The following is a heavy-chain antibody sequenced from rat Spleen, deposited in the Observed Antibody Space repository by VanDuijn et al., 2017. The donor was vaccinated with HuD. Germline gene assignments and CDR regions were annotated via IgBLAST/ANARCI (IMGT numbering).Heavy chain of an antibody. Sequence: EVQLVESDGGLVQPGRSLKLSCTASGFTFSNSYMAWVRQAPTKGLEGVASISNTVDNTYYPDSVKGRFTISRDNAKSTVYLQMNSLRSEDTATYYCARSAGGGTYYWRYVMDAWGQGASVTVSS. D-gene: IGHD1-12*02. CDR2: ISNTVDNT. V-gene: IGHV5-25*01. J-gene: IGHJ4*01. CDR3: ARSAGGGTYYWRYVMDA. CDR1: GFTFSNSY.